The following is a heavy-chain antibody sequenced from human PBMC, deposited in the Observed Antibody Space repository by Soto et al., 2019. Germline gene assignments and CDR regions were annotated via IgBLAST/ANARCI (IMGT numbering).Heavy chain of an antibody. J-gene: IGHJ5*02. CDR3: ASSGYSSGWYGGGNWFDP. CDR2: IYYSGST. D-gene: IGHD6-19*01. V-gene: IGHV4-39*01. Sequence: QLQLQESGPGLVKPSETLSLTCTVSGGSISSSSYYWGWIRQPPGKGLEWIGSIYYSGSTYYNPSLKSRVTISVDTSQNQFSLKLSSVTAADTAVYYCASSGYSSGWYGGGNWFDPWGQGTLVTVSS. CDR1: GGSISSSSYY.